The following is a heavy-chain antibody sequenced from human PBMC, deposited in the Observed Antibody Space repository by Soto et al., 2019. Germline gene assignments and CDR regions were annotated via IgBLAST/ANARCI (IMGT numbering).Heavy chain of an antibody. Sequence: SVKVSCKASGYTFTSYGISWVRQAPEQGLEWMGGIIPIFGTANYAQKFQGRVTITADESTSTAYMELSSLRSEDTAVYYCARVGDIVLVPAAESAYYGMDVWGQGTTLTVSS. J-gene: IGHJ6*02. V-gene: IGHV1-69*13. CDR2: IIPIFGTA. CDR1: GYTFTSYG. D-gene: IGHD2-2*01. CDR3: ARVGDIVLVPAAESAYYGMDV.